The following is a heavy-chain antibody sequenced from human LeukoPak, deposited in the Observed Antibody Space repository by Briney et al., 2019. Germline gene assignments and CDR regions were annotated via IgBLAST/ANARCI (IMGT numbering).Heavy chain of an antibody. D-gene: IGHD5-18*01. CDR1: GFTFSSYS. CDR2: INHSGST. CDR3: ARGRGYRTLLYYYYMDV. V-gene: IGHV4-34*01. Sequence: GSLRLSCAASGFTFSSYSMNWVRQPPGKGLEWIGEINHSGSTNYNPSLKSRVTISVDTSKNQFSLKLSSVTAADTAVYYCARGRGYRTLLYYYYMDVWGKGTTVTVSS. J-gene: IGHJ6*03.